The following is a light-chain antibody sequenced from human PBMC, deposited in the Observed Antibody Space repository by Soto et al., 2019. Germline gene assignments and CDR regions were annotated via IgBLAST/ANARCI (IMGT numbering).Light chain of an antibody. CDR3: QQYGSSPPLT. V-gene: IGKV3-20*01. CDR1: QSVSSSY. CDR2: GAS. Sequence: EIPLTQSPGTLSLSPVERATLSCRASQSVSSSYLAWYQQKPGQAPRLLIYGASSRATGIPDRFSGSGSGTDFTLTISRLEPEDFAVYYCQQYGSSPPLTFGGGTKVDIK. J-gene: IGKJ4*01.